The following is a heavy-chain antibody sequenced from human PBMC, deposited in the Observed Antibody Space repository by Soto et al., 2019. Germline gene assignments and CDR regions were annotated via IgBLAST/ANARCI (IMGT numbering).Heavy chain of an antibody. CDR1: GFSFSGYS. CDR3: ARAPGYYGDFFDF. D-gene: IGHD4-17*01. J-gene: IGHJ4*02. Sequence: GGSLRLSCVASGFSFSGYSMNWVRQAPGKGLQWVSFINSGSTAIYYADSVRGRFTISRDNAKNSLYLQMNSLRAEDTAFYYCARAPGYYGDFFDFWGQGTLVTVSS. V-gene: IGHV3-48*01. CDR2: INSGSTAI.